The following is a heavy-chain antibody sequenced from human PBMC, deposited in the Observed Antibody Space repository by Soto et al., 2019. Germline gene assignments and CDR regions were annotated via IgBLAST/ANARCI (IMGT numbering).Heavy chain of an antibody. Sequence: QEQLVESGGGVVQPGRSLRLSCAASGFAFSNQGMHWVRRAPGKGLEWVALISHDGQNIYYADSVKGRFAVSRNNSKSILFLQLSSLRLNDTAVYYCAKVESGQPGAFYSWGLGTMVTVSS. CDR3: AKVESGQPGAFYS. V-gene: IGHV3-30*18. D-gene: IGHD3-3*01. J-gene: IGHJ5*02. CDR2: ISHDGQNI. CDR1: GFAFSNQG.